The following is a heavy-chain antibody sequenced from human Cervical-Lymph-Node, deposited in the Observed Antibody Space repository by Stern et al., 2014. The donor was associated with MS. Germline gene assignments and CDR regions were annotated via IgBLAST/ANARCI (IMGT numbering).Heavy chain of an antibody. CDR2: VSGYNVDT. J-gene: IGHJ5*02. V-gene: IGHV1-18*01. CDR3: ARDPHIAVAGTGGGFDP. CDR1: GYTFTNYG. Sequence: VPLVESGAAVKKPGASVKVSCKASGYTFTNYGISWVRQAPGQGLEWMGLVSGYNVDTNYVEKFPGRVTTTTANSTSTAYMELRSLRSDDTAVYYCARDPHIAVAGTGGGFDPWGQGTLVTVSS. D-gene: IGHD6-19*01.